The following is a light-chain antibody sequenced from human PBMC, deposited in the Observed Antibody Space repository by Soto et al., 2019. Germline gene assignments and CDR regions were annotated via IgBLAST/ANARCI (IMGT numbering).Light chain of an antibody. V-gene: IGKV1-17*01. J-gene: IGKJ1*01. Sequence: DVQMTQSPSSLSASVGDRVTITCRTSQGIGNDLGWYQQKPRKAPKRLIYGAASLQSGVPSRFSGSGSGTEFTLTISSLQPEDFATYYCLQHNSYPWTFGQGTKVEIK. CDR2: GAA. CDR3: LQHNSYPWT. CDR1: QGIGND.